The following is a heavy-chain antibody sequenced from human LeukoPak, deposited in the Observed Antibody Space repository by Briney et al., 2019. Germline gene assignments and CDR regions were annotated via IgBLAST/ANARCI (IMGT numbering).Heavy chain of an antibody. CDR3: VRQKKSHGNFDY. CDR2: VGIAADT. J-gene: IGHJ4*02. Sequence: TGGSLRLSCAASGFTFSDHAMHWVRPAPGKGLEWVSAVGIAADTFYPGSVKGRFTISRENAKNSLYLQMNSLRVEDTAVYYCVRQKKSHGNFDYWGQGTLVTVSS. CDR1: GFTFSDHA. V-gene: IGHV3-13*01. D-gene: IGHD1-26*01.